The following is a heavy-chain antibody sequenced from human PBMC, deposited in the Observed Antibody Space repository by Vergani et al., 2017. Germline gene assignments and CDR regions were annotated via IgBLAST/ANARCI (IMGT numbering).Heavy chain of an antibody. CDR2: ISGRGSST. J-gene: IGHJ3*02. CDR1: GFTFSSYA. CDR3: AKDFGSSTSCYTAQDAFDI. V-gene: IGHV3-23*01. Sequence: EVQLLESGGGLVQPGGSLRLSCAASGFTFSSYAMSWVRPAPGQGLEWVPAISGRGSSTYYADSVKGRFTISRDNSKNTLYLQMNRLRAEDTAVYYCAKDFGSSTSCYTAQDAFDIWGQGTMVTVSS. D-gene: IGHD2-2*02.